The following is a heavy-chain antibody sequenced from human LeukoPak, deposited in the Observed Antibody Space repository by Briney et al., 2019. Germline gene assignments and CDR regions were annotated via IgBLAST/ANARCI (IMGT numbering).Heavy chain of an antibody. CDR3: ARDRLAAVGGWDFAFDI. D-gene: IGHD6-19*01. V-gene: IGHV3-21*01. CDR2: ISSSSSYI. J-gene: IGHJ3*02. CDR1: GFTFSSYE. Sequence: PGGSLRLSCAASGFTFSSYEMNWVRQAPGKGLVWVSSISSSSSYIYYADSVKGRFTISRDNAKNSLYLQMNSLRAEDTAVYYCARDRLAAVGGWDFAFDIWGQGTMVTVSS.